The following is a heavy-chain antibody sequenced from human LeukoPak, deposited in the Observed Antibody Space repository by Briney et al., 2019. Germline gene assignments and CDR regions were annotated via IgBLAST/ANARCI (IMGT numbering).Heavy chain of an antibody. J-gene: IGHJ4*02. CDR2: ISSSGSAI. Sequence: GGSLRLSCAASGFTFSSYEMNWVRQAPGKGLEWVSFISSSGSAIHYADSVRGRFTISRDNAKNSLYLQMSRLRAEDTAVYYCAREKLSFFNSSGYFDYWGQGTLVTVSS. D-gene: IGHD3-22*01. CDR3: AREKLSFFNSSGYFDY. CDR1: GFTFSSYE. V-gene: IGHV3-48*03.